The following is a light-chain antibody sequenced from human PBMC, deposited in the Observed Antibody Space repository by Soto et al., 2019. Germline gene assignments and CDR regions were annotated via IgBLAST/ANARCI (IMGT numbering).Light chain of an antibody. CDR3: QQYGSSPIT. Sequence: EIVLTQSPGTLSLSPGERATLSCRASQSVSSSYLAWYQQKPGQAPRLLIYGASSSATGIPDRLRGSESGTDFTLTISRLEPEDFAVYYCQQYGSSPITLGQGTRLEIK. CDR2: GAS. V-gene: IGKV3-20*01. J-gene: IGKJ5*01. CDR1: QSVSSSY.